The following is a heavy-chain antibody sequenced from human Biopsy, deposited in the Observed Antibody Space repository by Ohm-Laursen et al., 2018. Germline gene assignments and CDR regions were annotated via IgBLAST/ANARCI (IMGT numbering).Heavy chain of an antibody. D-gene: IGHD5-12*01. CDR3: ARVAGGYAYYYGMDV. Sequence: GTLSLTCAVSGYSVTNDYYWGWIRQPPGKGLEWIGNIYYDGITYYNPSLKSRVDMSVDTSKNQFSLRLTSVTAADTAVYYCARVAGGYAYYYGMDVWGQGTTVIVSS. J-gene: IGHJ6*02. CDR2: IYYDGIT. V-gene: IGHV4-38-2*01. CDR1: GYSVTNDYY.